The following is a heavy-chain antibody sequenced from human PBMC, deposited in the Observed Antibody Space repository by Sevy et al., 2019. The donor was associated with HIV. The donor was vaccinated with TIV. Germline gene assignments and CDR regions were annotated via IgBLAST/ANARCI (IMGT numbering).Heavy chain of an antibody. D-gene: IGHD1-1*01. Sequence: GGSLRLSCTASGFTFSTYTLTWVRQAPGKGLEWVSSITPDDTHYADNVRGRFSVSRDNSKNKLYLQMDSLTVDDTAVYYCARDAQTWRGPWYGTSGADRWGQGTLVTVSS. J-gene: IGHJ5*02. V-gene: IGHV3-23*01. CDR2: ITPDDT. CDR3: ARDAQTWRGPWYGTSGADR. CDR1: GFTFSTYT.